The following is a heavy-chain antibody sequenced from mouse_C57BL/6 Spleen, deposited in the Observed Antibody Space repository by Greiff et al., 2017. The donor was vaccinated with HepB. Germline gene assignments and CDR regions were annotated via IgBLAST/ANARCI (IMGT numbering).Heavy chain of an antibody. J-gene: IGHJ1*03. Sequence: EVQLQQSGPELVKPGASVKIPCKASGYTFTDYNMDWVKQSHGKSLEWIGDINPNNGGTIYNQKFKGKATLTVDKSSSTAYMELRSLTSEDTAVYYCARRGGSSPYWYFDVWGTGTTVTVSS. CDR2: INPNNGGT. V-gene: IGHV1-18*01. CDR1: GYTFTDYN. CDR3: ARRGGSSPYWYFDV. D-gene: IGHD1-1*01.